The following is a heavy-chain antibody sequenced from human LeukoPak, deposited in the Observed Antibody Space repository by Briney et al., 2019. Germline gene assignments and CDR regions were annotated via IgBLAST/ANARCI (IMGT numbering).Heavy chain of an antibody. CDR2: INSDGSST. V-gene: IGHV3-74*01. J-gene: IGHJ3*02. D-gene: IGHD6-6*01. Sequence: PGGSLRLSCAASGFTFSSYWMHWVRQAPGKGLVWVSRINSDGSSTSYADSVKGRFTISRDNAKNSLYLQMNSLRAEDTAVYYCARDPVIAARGHAFDIWGQGTMVTVSS. CDR1: GFTFSSYW. CDR3: ARDPVIAARGHAFDI.